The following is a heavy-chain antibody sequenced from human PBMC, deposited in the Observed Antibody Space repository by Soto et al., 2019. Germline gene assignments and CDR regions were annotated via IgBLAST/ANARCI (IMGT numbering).Heavy chain of an antibody. CDR2: INHSGSA. J-gene: IGHJ6*02. V-gene: IGHV4-34*01. Sequence: SETLSLTCAVYGGSFSGYYWNWIRQPPGKGLEWIGEINHSGSANYNPSLKSRVTISVDTYKNQFSLKLSSVTAADTAVYYCASGYYDFWRRYRPLAVCGQGTTVTVSS. CDR3: ASGYYDFWRRYRPLAV. D-gene: IGHD3-3*01. CDR1: GGSFSGYY.